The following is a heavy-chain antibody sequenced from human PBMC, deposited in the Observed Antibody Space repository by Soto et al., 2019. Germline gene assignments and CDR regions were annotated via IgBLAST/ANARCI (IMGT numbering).Heavy chain of an antibody. J-gene: IGHJ6*02. CDR3: ANRDTSMITRYYYGMDV. Sequence: EVQLLESGGGLVQPGGSLRLSCAASGFSFSSYGMSWVRQAPGKGLEWVSAISGNGGDTYYADSVKGRFTISRDNSKDTLYLQMNGLSAEDTAVYYCANRDTSMITRYYYGMDVWGQGTTVTVSS. CDR1: GFSFSSYG. CDR2: ISGNGGDT. V-gene: IGHV3-23*01. D-gene: IGHD5-18*01.